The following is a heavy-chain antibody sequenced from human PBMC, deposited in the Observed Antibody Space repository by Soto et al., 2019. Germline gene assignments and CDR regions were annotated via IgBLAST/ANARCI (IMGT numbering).Heavy chain of an antibody. CDR3: ARGRIAARPSRRFLGLRYMDV. J-gene: IGHJ6*03. CDR1: GGSFSGYY. CDR2: INHSGST. D-gene: IGHD6-6*01. Sequence: SETLSLTCAVYGGSFSGYYWSWIRQPPGKGLEWIGEINHSGSTNYNPSLKSRVTISVDTSKNQFSLKLSSVTAADTAVYYCARGRIAARPSRRFLGLRYMDVWGKGTTVTVSS. V-gene: IGHV4-34*01.